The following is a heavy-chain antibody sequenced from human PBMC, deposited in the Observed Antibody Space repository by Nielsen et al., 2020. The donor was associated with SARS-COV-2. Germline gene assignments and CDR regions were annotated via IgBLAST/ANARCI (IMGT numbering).Heavy chain of an antibody. CDR2: IYYSGST. CDR1: GGSISSSSYY. J-gene: IGHJ5*02. V-gene: IGHV4-39*01. D-gene: IGHD6-19*01. CDR3: AITYSGWPYNGFDP. Sequence: SETLSLTCTVSGGSISSSSYYWGWIRQPSGKGLEWIGSIYYSGSTYYNPSLKSRVTISVDTSKNQFSLKLSSVTAADTAVYYCAITYSGWPYNGFDPWGQGTLVTVSS.